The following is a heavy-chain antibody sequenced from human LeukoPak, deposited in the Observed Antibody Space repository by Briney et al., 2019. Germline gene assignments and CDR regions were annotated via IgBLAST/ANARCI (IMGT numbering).Heavy chain of an antibody. V-gene: IGHV4-59*08. CDR1: GGSINTYS. CDR3: ARRRLQTSAITEDNWLDP. J-gene: IGHJ5*02. Sequence: SETLSLTCTLSGGSINTYSWNWIRQPPGKGLEWIGYIYNSGGSNYNPSLKSRVTMSVDTSKNQFSLKLSSVTASDTAVYYCARRRLQTSAITEDNWLDPWGQGTLVTVSS. D-gene: IGHD5-24*01. CDR2: IYNSGGS.